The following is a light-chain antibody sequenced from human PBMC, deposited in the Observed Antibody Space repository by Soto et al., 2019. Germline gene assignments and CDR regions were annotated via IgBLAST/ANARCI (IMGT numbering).Light chain of an antibody. Sequence: QSVLTQPASLSGSPGQSITISCTGTNNDIGRFDFVSWYQQHPGNSPKLILYEVRDRPSGVSSRFSGSKSANTASLTISGLQAEDEAVYYCASFTIYNSLIFGGGTKVTVL. CDR1: NNDIGRFDF. CDR2: EVR. CDR3: ASFTIYNSLI. J-gene: IGLJ2*01. V-gene: IGLV2-14*01.